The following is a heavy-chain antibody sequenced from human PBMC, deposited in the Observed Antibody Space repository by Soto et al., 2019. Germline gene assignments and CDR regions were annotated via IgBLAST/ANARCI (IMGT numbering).Heavy chain of an antibody. D-gene: IGHD3-22*01. Sequence: QIQLVQSAAEVKKPGASVKVSCKTSGYTFVSYGISWVRQAPGQGLEWMGWISPYNGNTNFAQRFRSRVTLTSDTTTDVVYTDLRSLNSVDTAVYYGARDQKFFDSSGYYDRWGHGTLMTVSS. CDR3: ARDQKFFDSSGYYDR. J-gene: IGHJ5*02. V-gene: IGHV1-18*04. CDR2: ISPYNGNT. CDR1: GYTFVSYG.